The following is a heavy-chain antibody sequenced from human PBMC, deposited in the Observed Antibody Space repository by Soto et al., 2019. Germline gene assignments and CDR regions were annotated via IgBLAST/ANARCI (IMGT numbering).Heavy chain of an antibody. J-gene: IGHJ5*02. Sequence: QVQLQESGPGLVKPSQTLSLTCTVSGGSISSGDYYWSWIRQHPGKGLEWIGYIYYSGSTYYNPSFQSRVTXSXDXXKNQFSRKLSSVTAADTAVYYCARWWSGSRQGFDPWGQGTLVTVSS. V-gene: IGHV4-31*03. D-gene: IGHD3-3*01. CDR3: ARWWSGSRQGFDP. CDR2: IYYSGST. CDR1: GGSISSGDYY.